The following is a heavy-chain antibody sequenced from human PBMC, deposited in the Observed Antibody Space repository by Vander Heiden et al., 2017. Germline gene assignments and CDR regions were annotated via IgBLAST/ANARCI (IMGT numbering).Heavy chain of an antibody. J-gene: IGHJ4*02. CDR1: GGFSSFS. V-gene: IGHV1-69*06. D-gene: IGHD1-26*01. Sequence: QLVQSGAEVKKPGSSVKVSCKASGGFSSFSISWVRQAPGQGLEWMGGFMPFFGTVEYAQKFQGRVTITSDKSTSTTYLELNSLTSEDTAVYYCARDRVGVLKYYFDPWGQGTLVTVSS. CDR2: FMPFFGTV. CDR3: ARDRVGVLKYYFDP.